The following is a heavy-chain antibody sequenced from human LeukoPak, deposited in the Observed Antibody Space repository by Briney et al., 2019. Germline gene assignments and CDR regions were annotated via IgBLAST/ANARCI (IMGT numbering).Heavy chain of an antibody. V-gene: IGHV1-18*01. J-gene: IGHJ4*02. CDR1: GYTFTSYG. CDR3: ARSSIVVVTAHSFDY. CDR2: ISAYNGNT. D-gene: IGHD2-21*02. Sequence: ASVKVSCKASGYTFTSYGISWVRQAPGQGLEWMGWISAYNGNTNYAQKLQGRVTMTTDTSTSTAYMELRSLSSDDTAVHYCARSSIVVVTAHSFDYWGQGTLVTVSS.